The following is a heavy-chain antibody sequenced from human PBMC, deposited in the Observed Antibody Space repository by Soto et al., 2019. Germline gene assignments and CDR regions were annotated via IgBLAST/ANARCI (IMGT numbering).Heavy chain of an antibody. Sequence: QVQLQESGPGLVKPSQTLSLTCTVSGASISSGGYYWNWIRQHPGKGLEWIGSIYYSGSIYNNPSLKSRVTISVDTSKNQLSLKLSSVTAADTAVYFCARDNPSSSSWAFDYWGQGTLVTVSS. J-gene: IGHJ4*02. D-gene: IGHD6-13*01. CDR3: ARDNPSSSSWAFDY. CDR2: IYYSGSI. V-gene: IGHV4-31*03. CDR1: GASISSGGYY.